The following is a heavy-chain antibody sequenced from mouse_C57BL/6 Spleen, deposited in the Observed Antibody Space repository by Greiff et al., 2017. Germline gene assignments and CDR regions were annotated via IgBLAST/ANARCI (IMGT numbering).Heavy chain of an antibody. Sequence: VQLQQPGAELVKPGASVKLSCKASGYTFTSYWMHWVKQRPGQGLEWIGMIHPNSGSTNYNEKFKGKATLTVDKSSSTAYMQLSSLTSEDSAVYYCAREQSPIVPTRDNYAMDYWGQGTSVTVSA. V-gene: IGHV1-64*01. D-gene: IGHD2-5*01. CDR3: AREQSPIVPTRDNYAMDY. CDR2: IHPNSGST. J-gene: IGHJ4*01. CDR1: GYTFTSYW.